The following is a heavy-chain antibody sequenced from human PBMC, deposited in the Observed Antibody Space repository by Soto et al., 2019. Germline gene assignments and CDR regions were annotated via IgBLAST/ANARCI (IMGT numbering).Heavy chain of an antibody. D-gene: IGHD6-13*01. CDR2: IIPIFGTA. V-gene: IGHV1-69*13. J-gene: IGHJ6*02. CDR3: ARDYIMREILSRIAAAPSAYYGMDV. CDR1: GGTFSSYA. Sequence: SVKVSCKASGGTFSSYAISWVRQAPGQGLEWMGGIIPIFGTANYAQKFQGRVTITADESTSTAYMELSSLRSEDTAVYYCARDYIMREILSRIAAAPSAYYGMDVWG.